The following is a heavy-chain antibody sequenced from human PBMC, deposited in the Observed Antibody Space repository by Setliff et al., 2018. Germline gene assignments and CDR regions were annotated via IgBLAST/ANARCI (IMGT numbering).Heavy chain of an antibody. J-gene: IGHJ4*02. Sequence: HPGGSLRLSCAASRFTFSNYAMSWVRQAPGKGLEWVSAISASGRTTYSADSVKGRFTISRDNSKNTLYLQLNSLRAEDTAIYYCAGGYPSNFDYWGQGTLVTVSS. V-gene: IGHV3-23*01. D-gene: IGHD3-22*01. CDR1: RFTFSNYA. CDR3: AGGYPSNFDY. CDR2: ISASGRTT.